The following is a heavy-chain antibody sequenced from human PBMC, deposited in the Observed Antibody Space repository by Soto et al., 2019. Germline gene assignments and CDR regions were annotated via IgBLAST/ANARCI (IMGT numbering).Heavy chain of an antibody. Sequence: GGSLRLSCAASGFTFSSYAMSWVRQAPGKGLEWVSAISGSGGSTYYADSVKGRFTISRDNSKNTLYLQMNSLRAEDTAVYYCAKGGTYYYDSSSDWFDPWGQGTLVTVSS. V-gene: IGHV3-23*01. CDR1: GFTFSSYA. CDR3: AKGGTYYYDSSSDWFDP. CDR2: ISGSGGST. J-gene: IGHJ5*02. D-gene: IGHD3-22*01.